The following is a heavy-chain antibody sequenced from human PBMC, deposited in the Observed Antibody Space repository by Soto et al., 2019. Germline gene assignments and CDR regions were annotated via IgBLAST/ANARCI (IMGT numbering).Heavy chain of an antibody. CDR2: TLYRSSKWYN. CDR1: GDSVSTNIAA. V-gene: IGHV6-1*01. D-gene: IGHD1-7*01. CDR3: ARDAAPTLNYPHGMDV. J-gene: IGHJ6*02. Sequence: SQTLSLTCAISGDSVSTNIAAWSWIRQSPSRGLEWLGRTLYRSSKWYNEYAVSVKSRMTINPXXXXXXXXXXXXXXXXEDTAXXXCARDAAPTLNYPHGMDVWGQGTAVTVSS.